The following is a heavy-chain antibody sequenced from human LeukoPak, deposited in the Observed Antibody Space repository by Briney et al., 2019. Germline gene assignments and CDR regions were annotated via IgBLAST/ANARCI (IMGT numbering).Heavy chain of an antibody. CDR3: ARSIMYGDHGEDI. CDR1: GFTFNSYS. Sequence: GGSLRLSCEASGFTFNSYSFNWVRQAPGKGLEWISYINSVGGTTFYADSVKGRFTISRDNAKNTLYLQMDSLRAEDAAIYYCARSIMYGDHGEDIWGQGTVVAVSS. J-gene: IGHJ3*02. D-gene: IGHD4-17*01. CDR2: INSVGGTT. V-gene: IGHV3-48*04.